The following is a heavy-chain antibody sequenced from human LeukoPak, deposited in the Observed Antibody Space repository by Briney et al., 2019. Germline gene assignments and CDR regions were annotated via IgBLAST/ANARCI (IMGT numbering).Heavy chain of an antibody. V-gene: IGHV1-2*06. CDR1: GYTFTGYY. CDR3: ARAYDSSGWGFDY. CDR2: INPNSCGT. D-gene: IGHD3-22*01. J-gene: IGHJ4*02. Sequence: ASVKVSCKASGYTFTGYYMHWVRQAPGQGLEWMGRINPNSCGTNYAQKFQGRVTMTRDTSISTAYMELSRLRSDDTAVYYCARAYDSSGWGFDYWGQGTLVTVSS.